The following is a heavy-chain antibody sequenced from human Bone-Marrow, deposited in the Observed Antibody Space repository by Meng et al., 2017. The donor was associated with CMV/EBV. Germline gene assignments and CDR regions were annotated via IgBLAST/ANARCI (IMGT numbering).Heavy chain of an antibody. J-gene: IGHJ3*02. V-gene: IGHV3-15*01. CDR1: GFPFLHAW. Sequence: SGFPFLHAWLRLVRQAPGKGLAWVGRIKRKTDGGTTDYAAPVKGRFTISRDDSKNTLYLQMNSLKTEDTAVYYCTTDSILTMTAFDIWGQGTMVTVSS. D-gene: IGHD3-22*01. CDR3: TTDSILTMTAFDI. CDR2: IKRKTDGGTT.